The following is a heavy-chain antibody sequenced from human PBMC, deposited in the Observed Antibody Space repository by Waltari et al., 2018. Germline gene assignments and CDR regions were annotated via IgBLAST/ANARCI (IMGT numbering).Heavy chain of an antibody. V-gene: IGHV1-2*02. CDR1: GYPFTGYY. Sequence: QVQLVQSGAEVKKPGASVKVTCKASGYPFTGYYMHWVRQAPGQGLEWMGWINPNSGGTNYAQKFQGRVTMTRDTSISTAYMELSRLRSDDTAVYYCARAQVATDFHFDYWGQGTLVTVSS. CDR3: ARAQVATDFHFDY. D-gene: IGHD5-12*01. J-gene: IGHJ4*02. CDR2: INPNSGGT.